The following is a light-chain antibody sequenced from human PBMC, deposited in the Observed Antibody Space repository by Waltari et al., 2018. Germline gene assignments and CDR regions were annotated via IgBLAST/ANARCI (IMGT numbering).Light chain of an antibody. V-gene: IGKV1-6*01. CDR1: QDIRTD. CDR2: ATF. CDR3: LQDYNYPRT. Sequence: IRMTQSPSSLSASVGDRVTITCRASQDIRTDLSWYQLVPGKAPKLLIYATFNLHTGVPLRFSGSRSGADFTLNISRLQAEDFATYYCLQDYNYPRTFGPGTKVAMK. J-gene: IGKJ1*01.